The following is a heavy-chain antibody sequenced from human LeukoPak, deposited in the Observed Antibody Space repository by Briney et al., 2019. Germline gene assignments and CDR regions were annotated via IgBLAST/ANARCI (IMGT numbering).Heavy chain of an antibody. CDR3: AKGGNYAPLDY. Sequence: GGSLRLSRAASGFTFSDSAMTWVRQAPGKGLEWVSAISTSGSDTIYTDSVRGRFTISRDNSKNTLYLQMNSLRAEDTAVYYCAKGGNYAPLDYWGQGSLVTVS. D-gene: IGHD1-7*01. J-gene: IGHJ4*02. CDR1: GFTFSDSA. CDR2: ISTSGSDT. V-gene: IGHV3-23*01.